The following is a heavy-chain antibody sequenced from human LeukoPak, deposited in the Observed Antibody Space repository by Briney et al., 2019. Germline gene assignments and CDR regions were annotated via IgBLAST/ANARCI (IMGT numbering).Heavy chain of an antibody. Sequence: SETLSLTCAESGGSLSSYYWSWIRHPPRKGLWWIGYIYFIGSTTYNPSLKRRVTISVRTSKNQLPLKLSSVTAADTAVYYCARLRGDYCDYLGLHYYYYYGKDVWGQGTTVTVS. J-gene: IGHJ6*01. V-gene: IGHV4-59*08. CDR2: IYFIGST. CDR1: GGSLSSYY. CDR3: ARLRGDYCDYLGLHYYYYYGKDV. D-gene: IGHD4-17*01.